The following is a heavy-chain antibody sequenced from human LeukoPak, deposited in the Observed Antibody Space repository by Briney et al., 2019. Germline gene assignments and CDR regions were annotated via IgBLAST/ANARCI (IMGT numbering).Heavy chain of an antibody. D-gene: IGHD2-15*01. V-gene: IGHV3-73*01. Sequence: GGSLTLLCAGFGFIFSDCAIHWVRQASGKGLEWVGRIDTRDKGSATAYAASVIRRFAISRDDSASTAYLQMTGLETEDTAVYFCTRDGGSWSHLDYWGQGSLVTVSS. CDR3: TRDGGSWSHLDY. CDR2: IDTRDKGSAT. CDR1: GFIFSDCA. J-gene: IGHJ4*02.